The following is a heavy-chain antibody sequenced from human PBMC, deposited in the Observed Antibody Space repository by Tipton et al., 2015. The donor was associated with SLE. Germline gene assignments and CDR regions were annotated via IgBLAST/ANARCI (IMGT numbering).Heavy chain of an antibody. V-gene: IGHV5-51*03. Sequence: VQLVQSGAEVKKPGESLKISCKGSGYSFTSYWIGWGRQMPGKGLEWMGIIYPGDSDARYSPSFQGQVTISADKSISTAYLQWSSLKASDTAMYYCARTPPGQTTVTGGAFDIWGQGTMVTVSS. CDR3: ARTPPGQTTVTGGAFDI. D-gene: IGHD4-17*01. CDR2: IYPGDSDA. CDR1: GYSFTSYW. J-gene: IGHJ3*02.